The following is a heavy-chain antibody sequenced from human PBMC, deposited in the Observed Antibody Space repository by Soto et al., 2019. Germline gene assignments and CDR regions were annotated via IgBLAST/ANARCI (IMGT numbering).Heavy chain of an antibody. CDR3: ALNYYDSSGYYPFDY. CDR1: GYTFTSYA. Sequence: ASVKVSCKASGYTFTSYAMHWVRQAPGQRLEWMGWINAGNGNTKYSQKFQGRATITRDTSASTAYMELSSLRSEDTAVYYCALNYYDSSGYYPFDYWGQGTLVTASS. J-gene: IGHJ4*02. D-gene: IGHD3-22*01. CDR2: INAGNGNT. V-gene: IGHV1-3*01.